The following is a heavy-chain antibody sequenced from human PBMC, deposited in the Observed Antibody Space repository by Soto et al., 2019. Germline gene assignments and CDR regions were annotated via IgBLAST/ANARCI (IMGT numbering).Heavy chain of an antibody. CDR1: GFTFSSYG. V-gene: IGHV3-33*01. Sequence: LRLSCAASGFTFSSYGMHWVRQAPGKGLEWVAVIRYDGSNKYYADSVKGRFTISRDNSKNTLYLQMNSLRAEDTAVYYCARDARAGTSAFDIWGQGTMVTVSS. D-gene: IGHD6-19*01. CDR3: ARDARAGTSAFDI. J-gene: IGHJ3*02. CDR2: IRYDGSNK.